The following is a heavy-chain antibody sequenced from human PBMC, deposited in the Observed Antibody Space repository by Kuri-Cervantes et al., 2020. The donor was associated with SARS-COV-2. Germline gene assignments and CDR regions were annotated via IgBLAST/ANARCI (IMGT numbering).Heavy chain of an antibody. Sequence: SVKVSCKASGGTFSSYAISWVRQAPGQGLEWMGRIIPILGTANYAQKFQGRVTITADKSTSTAYMELSSLRSEDTAVYYCARMSLLQNDAFDIWAKGQWSPSPQ. CDR3: ARMSLLQNDAFDI. CDR2: IIPILGTA. D-gene: IGHD1-26*01. V-gene: IGHV1-69*04. J-gene: IGHJ3*02. CDR1: GGTFSSYA.